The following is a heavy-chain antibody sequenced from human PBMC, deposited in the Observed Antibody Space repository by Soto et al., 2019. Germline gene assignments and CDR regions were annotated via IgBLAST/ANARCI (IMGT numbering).Heavy chain of an antibody. V-gene: IGHV3-48*01. J-gene: IGHJ4*02. CDR3: ARDGWYYFAY. CDR2: ISSSSSTI. D-gene: IGHD2-15*01. Sequence: EVQLVESGGGLVQPGGSLRLSCAASRFTFSNYNMNWVRQAPGKGLEWVSYISSSSSTIYYADSVKGRFTISRDNAKNSLYLQMNSLRAEDTAVYYCARDGWYYFAYWGQGTLVTVSS. CDR1: RFTFSNYN.